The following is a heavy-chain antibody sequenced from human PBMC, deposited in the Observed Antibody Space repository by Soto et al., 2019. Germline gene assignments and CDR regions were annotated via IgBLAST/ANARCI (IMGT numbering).Heavy chain of an antibody. CDR3: AKQPSAAAASSFDY. D-gene: IGHD6-25*01. Sequence: PGESLKISCKGSGYTFTNYWISWVRQMPGKGMEWMGRIDPSDSYTSYRPSFEGRVTISVDKSINTAYLQWSSLEASDSAMYFCAKQPSAAAASSFDYWGQGTLVTVSS. CDR2: IDPSDSYT. V-gene: IGHV5-10-1*01. CDR1: GYTFTNYW. J-gene: IGHJ4*02.